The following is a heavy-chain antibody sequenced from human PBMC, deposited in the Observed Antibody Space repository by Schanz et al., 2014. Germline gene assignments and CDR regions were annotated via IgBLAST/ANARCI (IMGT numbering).Heavy chain of an antibody. CDR1: GFTFSSYA. J-gene: IGHJ6*02. D-gene: IGHD5-18*01. CDR2: IKTKTDGGTT. Sequence: VQVVESGGGVVQPGESLRLSCAASGFTFSSYAMSWVRQAPGKGLEWVGRIKTKTDGGTTDYAAPVKGRFTISRDDSTNTLYLQMNSLKTEDTAVYYCTTGGRRGYSHYFYGMDVWGQGTTVTVSS. CDR3: TTGGRRGYSHYFYGMDV. V-gene: IGHV3-15*01.